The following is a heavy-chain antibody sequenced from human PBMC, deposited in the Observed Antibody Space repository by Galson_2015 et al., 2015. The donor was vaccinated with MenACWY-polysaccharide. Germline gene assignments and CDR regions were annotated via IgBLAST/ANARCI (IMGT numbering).Heavy chain of an antibody. CDR2: IYHTGRT. Sequence: ETLSLTCAVSGGSISSDKWWSWVRQSPGKGLEWIGEIYHTGRTNYKPSLESRISVSVDNSKSQFSLELYSVTADDTAIYSCATHPKGTDSRWYDYWGQGTLVTVSS. CDR3: ATHPKGTDSRWYDY. CDR1: GGSISSDKW. D-gene: IGHD3-22*01. J-gene: IGHJ4*02. V-gene: IGHV4-4*01.